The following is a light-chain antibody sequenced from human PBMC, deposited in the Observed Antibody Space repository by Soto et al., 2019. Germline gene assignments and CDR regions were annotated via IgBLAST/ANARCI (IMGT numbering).Light chain of an antibody. CDR1: QGISSY. Sequence: IRVTHSPSSFSASTADRFTIHFRASQGISSYLAWYQQKPGKAPKLLIYAASTLQSGVPSRFSGSGSGTDFTLTISCLQSEDFATYYCQQYYSYPITFGQGTRLEIK. CDR3: QQYYSYPIT. J-gene: IGKJ5*01. CDR2: AAS. V-gene: IGKV1-8*01.